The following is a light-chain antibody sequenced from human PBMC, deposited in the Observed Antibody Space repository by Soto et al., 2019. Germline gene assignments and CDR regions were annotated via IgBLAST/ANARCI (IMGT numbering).Light chain of an antibody. CDR2: KAS. J-gene: IGKJ1*01. CDR3: QQYINRWT. Sequence: DIQMTQSPSTLSASVGDRVTITCRASQSISTWLAWYQQKPVKAPNLLIYKASSLGSGVPSRFSGSGSGTEFTLTISSLQPDDFATYYCQQYINRWTFGQGTKVEIK. V-gene: IGKV1-5*03. CDR1: QSISTW.